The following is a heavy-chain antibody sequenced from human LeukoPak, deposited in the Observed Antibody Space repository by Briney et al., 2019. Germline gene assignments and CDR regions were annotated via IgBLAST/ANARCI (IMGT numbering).Heavy chain of an antibody. D-gene: IGHD3-22*01. CDR3: ARDPSYYDSSGYYPFDY. Sequence: ASVKVSCKASGYTFISYDINWVRQATGQGLEWIGWMNPNSGNTGYAQKFQGRVTMTRNTSIRTAYMELSSLRSEDTAVYYCARDPSYYDSSGYYPFDYWGQGTLVTVSS. V-gene: IGHV1-8*01. J-gene: IGHJ4*02. CDR1: GYTFISYD. CDR2: MNPNSGNT.